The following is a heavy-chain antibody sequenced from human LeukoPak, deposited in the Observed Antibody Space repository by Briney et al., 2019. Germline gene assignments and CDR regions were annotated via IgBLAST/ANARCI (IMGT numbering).Heavy chain of an antibody. CDR3: AKVLAATSFGTKSVFDH. Sequence: PGGSLRLSCAASGFTFSSYGMHWVRQAPGKGLEWVAFIWYDGNYKYYADSVKGRFTISRDNSKNTVYLQMNSLRTEDTGVYYCAKVLAATSFGTKSVFDHWGQGTLVTVSS. D-gene: IGHD2-8*01. J-gene: IGHJ4*02. CDR1: GFTFSSYG. CDR2: IWYDGNYK. V-gene: IGHV3-30*02.